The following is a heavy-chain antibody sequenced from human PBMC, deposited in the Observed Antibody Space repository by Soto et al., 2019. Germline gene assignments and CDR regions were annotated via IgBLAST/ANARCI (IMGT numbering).Heavy chain of an antibody. V-gene: IGHV3-33*01. CDR3: VGRVSQRWGDY. CDR1: GFTFSSYG. J-gene: IGHJ4*02. CDR2: IWYDGNNK. Sequence: QVQLVESGGGVVQPGRPLRLSCAASGFTFSSYGMHWVRQAPGKGLEWVSSIWYDGNNKYYADSVKGRFTISRDNSRNTLFLQMNSLRGEDTGLYYCVGRVSQRWGDYWGQGTQVTVSS. D-gene: IGHD3-10*01.